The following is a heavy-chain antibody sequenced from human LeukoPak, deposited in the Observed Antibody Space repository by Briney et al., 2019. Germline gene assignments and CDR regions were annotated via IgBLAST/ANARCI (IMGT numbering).Heavy chain of an antibody. J-gene: IGHJ3*02. CDR2: ISSSSSYI. D-gene: IGHD7-27*01. CDR3: ARRGAELGAFDI. Sequence: PGGSLRLSCAASGFTFSSYSMNWVRQAPGKGLEWVSSISSSSSYIYYADSVKGRFTISRDNAKNSLYLQMNSLRAEDTAVYYCARRGAELGAFDIWGQGTMVTVSS. V-gene: IGHV3-21*01. CDR1: GFTFSSYS.